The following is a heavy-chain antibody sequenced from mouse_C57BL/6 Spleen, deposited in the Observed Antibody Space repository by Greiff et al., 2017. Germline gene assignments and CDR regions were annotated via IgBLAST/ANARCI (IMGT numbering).Heavy chain of an antibody. CDR2: INPSSGYT. Sequence: VKLVESGAELARPGASVKMSCKASGYTFTSYTMHWVKQRPGPGLEWIGYINPSSGYTKYNQKFKDKTTLTADKSSSTAYMQLSSLTSEDSAVYYCARFYDYDGGYAYWGQGTLVTVSA. CDR3: ARFYDYDGGYAY. CDR1: GYTFTSYT. J-gene: IGHJ3*01. V-gene: IGHV1-4*01. D-gene: IGHD2-4*01.